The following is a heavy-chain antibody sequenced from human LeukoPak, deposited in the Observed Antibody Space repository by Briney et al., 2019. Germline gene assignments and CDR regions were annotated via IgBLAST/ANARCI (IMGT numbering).Heavy chain of an antibody. J-gene: IGHJ4*02. CDR2: ISSSSSYI. Sequence: GGCLRLSCAASGFTFSSYNMNWVRQAPGKGLEWVSSISSSSSYIYYADSVKGRFTISRDNAKNSLYLQMNSLRAEDTAVYYCARDLAVVGATRGYWFQGTGVLVSS. V-gene: IGHV3-21*01. D-gene: IGHD2-15*01. CDR3: ARDLAVVGATRGY. CDR1: GFTFSSYN.